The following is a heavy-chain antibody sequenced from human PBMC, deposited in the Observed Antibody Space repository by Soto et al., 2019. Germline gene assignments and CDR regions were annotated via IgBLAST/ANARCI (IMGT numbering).Heavy chain of an antibody. V-gene: IGHV1-8*02. Sequence: ASVKVSCKASGYDFTAYDINWVRQASGQGLEWVGWMNPINGATGSARRFQGRVSMTRNTATATAYLELTSLRSDDSAVYFCGRGPSPRAPAGGTPYYYAMDVWGQGTTVTV. CDR3: GRGPSPRAPAGGTPYYYAMDV. J-gene: IGHJ6*02. D-gene: IGHD2-2*01. CDR1: GYDFTAYD. CDR2: MNPINGAT.